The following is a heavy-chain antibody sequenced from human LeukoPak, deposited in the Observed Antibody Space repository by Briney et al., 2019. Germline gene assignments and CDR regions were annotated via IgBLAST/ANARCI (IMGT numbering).Heavy chain of an antibody. J-gene: IGHJ6*02. D-gene: IGHD3-9*01. V-gene: IGHV3-23*01. CDR1: GFTFSSYP. Sequence: GGSLRLSCAASGFTFSSYPMILVREAAGPGLEPVSPISGSGGSTYYADSVKGRFTISRDNSKNTLYLQMNSLRAEDTAVYYCAKGRYFDWLDYYGMDVWGQGTTVTVSS. CDR2: ISGSGGST. CDR3: AKGRYFDWLDYYGMDV.